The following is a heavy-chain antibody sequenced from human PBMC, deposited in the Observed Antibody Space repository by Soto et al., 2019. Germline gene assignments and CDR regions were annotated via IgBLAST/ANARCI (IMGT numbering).Heavy chain of an antibody. CDR1: GDSISGSY. CDR2: IYYTGTT. V-gene: IGHV4-59*01. J-gene: IGHJ6*02. Sequence: PSETLSLTCTVSGDSISGSYWAWIRQSPGKGLEWIGYIYYTGTTNYNPSLQSRVTISLDTSKKQFSLKLTSVTAADTAVYYCARGQAMKNGYGMDVWGQGTTVTVSS. CDR3: ARGQAMKNGYGMDV.